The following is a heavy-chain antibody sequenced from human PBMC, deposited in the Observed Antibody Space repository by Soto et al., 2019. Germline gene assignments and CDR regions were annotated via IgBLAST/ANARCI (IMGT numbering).Heavy chain of an antibody. CDR2: ISSGSSYI. CDR3: ASGPFGSIAARRDY. D-gene: IGHD6-6*01. Sequence: EVQLGESGGGLVKPGESLRLSCVASEVTFSGFSMNWVRQAPGKGLEWVSSISSGSSYIYYADAVKGRFTISRDNAKNSLYLQMKRLRAEDTAVYYCASGPFGSIAARRDYWGQGTLVSVSS. V-gene: IGHV3-21*01. CDR1: EVTFSGFS. J-gene: IGHJ4*02.